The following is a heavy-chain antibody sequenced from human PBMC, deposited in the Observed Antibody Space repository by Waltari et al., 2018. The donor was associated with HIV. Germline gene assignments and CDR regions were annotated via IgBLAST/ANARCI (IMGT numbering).Heavy chain of an antibody. CDR3: AKEGIAGRPSVPDY. D-gene: IGHD6-6*01. J-gene: IGHJ4*02. CDR1: GFTFSSSG. CDR2: ISGSGGST. V-gene: IGHV3-23*01. Sequence: EVQLLESGGGLVHPGGSLRLSCAASGFTFSSSGLRWVRQAPGKGLEWFSVISGSGGSTYYADFVKGRFTISRDNSKNTLYLQMNSLRAEDTAVYYCAKEGIAGRPSVPDYWGQGTLVTVSS.